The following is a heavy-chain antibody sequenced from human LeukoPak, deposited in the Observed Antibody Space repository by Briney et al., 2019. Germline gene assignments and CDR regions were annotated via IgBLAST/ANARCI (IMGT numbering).Heavy chain of an antibody. CDR2: IYHSGST. V-gene: IGHV4-38-2*01. CDR1: GYSISSGYY. CDR3: ASEQIAAAGTLYYFDY. Sequence: SETLSLTCAVSGYSISSGYYWGWIRQPPGKGLEWIGSIYHSGSTYYNPSLKSRVTISVDTSKNQFSLKLSSVTAAGTAVYYCASEQIAAAGTLYYFDYWGQGTLVTVSS. J-gene: IGHJ4*02. D-gene: IGHD6-13*01.